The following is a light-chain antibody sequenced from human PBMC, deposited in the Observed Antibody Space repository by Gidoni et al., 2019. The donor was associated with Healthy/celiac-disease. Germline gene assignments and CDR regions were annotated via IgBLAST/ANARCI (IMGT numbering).Light chain of an antibody. CDR3: QQYDNLPLT. Sequence: IQMTASPSSLSASVGDRVTITCQASQDISNYLNWYQQKPGKAPKLLIYDASNLETGVPSRSSGSGSGTDFTFTISSLQPEDIATYYCQQYDNLPLTFGGGTKVEIK. V-gene: IGKV1-33*01. CDR1: QDISNY. CDR2: DAS. J-gene: IGKJ4*01.